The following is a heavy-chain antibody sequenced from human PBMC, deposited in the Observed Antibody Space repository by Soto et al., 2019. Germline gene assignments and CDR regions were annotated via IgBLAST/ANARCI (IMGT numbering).Heavy chain of an antibody. CDR3: ARVGGIGAPPGTDY. Sequence: QVQLVQSGAEVKKPGSSVKVSCKASGGIFSSYAISWLRQAPGQGLEWMGAVIPILGQAYYAQDLQDRVSIPADDSTRTTYMELSSLRSEDTAVYFCARVGGIGAPPGTDYWGQGTLVTVSS. CDR2: VIPILGQA. J-gene: IGHJ4*02. V-gene: IGHV1-69*01. D-gene: IGHD6-6*01. CDR1: GGIFSSYA.